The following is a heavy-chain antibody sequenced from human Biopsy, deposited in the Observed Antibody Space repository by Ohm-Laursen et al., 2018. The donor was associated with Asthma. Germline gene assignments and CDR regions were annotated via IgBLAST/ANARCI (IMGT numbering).Heavy chain of an antibody. CDR1: GDSFSNYA. CDR3: ARDRRDVYNLDYFYYYGLDV. Sequence: SSVKVSCNASGDSFSNYAISWVRQAPGQGLEWMGGLIPVLGTPDHAQMFEGRVTITADESTSTAYMELSSLSSEDTAVYYCARDRRDVYNLDYFYYYGLDVWGQGTTATVSS. CDR2: LIPVLGTP. D-gene: IGHD5-24*01. V-gene: IGHV1-69*01. J-gene: IGHJ6*02.